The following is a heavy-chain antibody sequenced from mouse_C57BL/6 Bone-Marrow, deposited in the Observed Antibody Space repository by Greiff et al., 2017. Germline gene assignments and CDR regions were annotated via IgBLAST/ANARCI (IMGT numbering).Heavy chain of an antibody. Sequence: VQLQQSGAELVRPGASVKLSCKASGYTFTDYYINWVKQRPGQGLEWIARIYPGSGNTNYNEKFKGKATLTAEKSSSTAYMQLSSLTSEDSAVYFCARESRWLLRLYYAMDYWGQGTSVTVSS. CDR2: IYPGSGNT. D-gene: IGHD2-3*01. CDR1: GYTFTDYY. CDR3: ARESRWLLRLYYAMDY. J-gene: IGHJ4*01. V-gene: IGHV1-76*01.